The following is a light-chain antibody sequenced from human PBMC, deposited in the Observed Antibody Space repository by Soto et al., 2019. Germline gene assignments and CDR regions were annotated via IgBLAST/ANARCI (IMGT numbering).Light chain of an antibody. CDR2: DVI. J-gene: IGLJ1*01. CDR3: CSYAGNYTYV. V-gene: IGLV2-11*01. CDR1: SSDVGGYNY. Sequence: QSALTQPRSVSGSPGQSVTISCTGTSSDVGGYNYVSWYQQHPGKAPKLMIYDVIKRPSGVPNRFSGSKSGYTASLAISGLQAEDEAHYFCCSYAGNYTYVFGTGTKLTVL.